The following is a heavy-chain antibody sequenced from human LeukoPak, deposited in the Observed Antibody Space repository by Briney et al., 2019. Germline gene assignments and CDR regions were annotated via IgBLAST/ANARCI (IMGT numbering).Heavy chain of an antibody. Sequence: PGGSLRLSCAASGFTFSSYGMHWVRQAPGKGLEWVAVISYDGSNKYYADSVKGRFTISRDNSKNTLYLQMNSLRAEDTAVYYCARGEVRSSSSPGDYYYYGMDVWGQGTTVTVSS. CDR3: ARGEVRSSSSPGDYYYYGMDV. CDR2: ISYDGSNK. J-gene: IGHJ6*02. CDR1: GFTFSSYG. D-gene: IGHD6-6*01. V-gene: IGHV3-30*03.